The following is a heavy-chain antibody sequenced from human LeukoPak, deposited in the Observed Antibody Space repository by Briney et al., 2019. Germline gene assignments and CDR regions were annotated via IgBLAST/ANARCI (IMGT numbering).Heavy chain of an antibody. Sequence: SETLSLTCAVYGGSFSGYYWSWIRQPPGKGLEWIGEINHSGSTNYNPSLKSRVTISVDTSKNQFSLKPSSVTAADTAVYYCAREGARWEPSFSAFDIWGQGTMVTVSS. J-gene: IGHJ3*02. V-gene: IGHV4-34*01. CDR1: GGSFSGYY. CDR2: INHSGST. CDR3: AREGARWEPSFSAFDI. D-gene: IGHD1-26*01.